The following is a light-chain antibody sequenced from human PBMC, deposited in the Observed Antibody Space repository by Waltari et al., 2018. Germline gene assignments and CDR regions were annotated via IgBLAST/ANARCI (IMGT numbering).Light chain of an antibody. CDR2: GAS. V-gene: IGKV3-15*01. J-gene: IGKJ1*01. CDR1: QSVSSN. CDR3: QQYNNWPPWT. Sequence: DIVMTQSPATLSVSPGERATLSCRASQSVSSNLAWYQQKPGQAPRLLIYGASTRATAIPARFSGSGSGTEFTLTISSLQSEDFAVYYCQQYNNWPPWTFGQGTKVEIK.